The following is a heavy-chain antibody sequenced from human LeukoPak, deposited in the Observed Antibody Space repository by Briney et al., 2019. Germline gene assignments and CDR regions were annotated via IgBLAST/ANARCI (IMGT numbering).Heavy chain of an antibody. V-gene: IGHV1-69*04. CDR3: ATPMVRGVIWGAYNWFDP. J-gene: IGHJ5*02. D-gene: IGHD3-10*01. CDR2: IIPILGIA. Sequence: SVKVSCKASVGTFSSYAISGVRQAPGQGLEWMGRIIPILGIANYAQKFQGRVTITADKSTSTAYMELSSLRSEVTAVYYGATPMVRGVIWGAYNWFDPSGQATLVTVSS. CDR1: VGTFSSYA.